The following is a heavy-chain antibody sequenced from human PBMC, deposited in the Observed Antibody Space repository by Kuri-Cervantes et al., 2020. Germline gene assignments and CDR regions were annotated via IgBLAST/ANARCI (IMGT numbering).Heavy chain of an antibody. CDR3: AKDPERGYSYGWSMDV. V-gene: IGHV3-30-3*01. CDR1: GFTFSSYA. CDR2: ISYDGSNK. J-gene: IGHJ6*02. Sequence: GGSLRLSCAASGFTFSSYAMHWVRQAPGKGLEWVAVISYDGSNKYYADSAKGRFTISRDNSKNTLYLQMNSLRAEDTAVYYCAKDPERGYSYGWSMDVWGQGTTVTVSS. D-gene: IGHD5-18*01.